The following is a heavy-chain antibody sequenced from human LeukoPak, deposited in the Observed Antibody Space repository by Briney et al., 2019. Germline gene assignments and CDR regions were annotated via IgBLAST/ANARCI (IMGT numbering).Heavy chain of an antibody. D-gene: IGHD3-22*01. J-gene: IGHJ3*02. Sequence: ASVKVSCKASGYIFTAYYIHWVRQAPGQGPEWMGWINPNTGGTNYAQKFQGRVTMTRDTSISTAYMELSRLRSDDTAVYYCARAGVWDYSDTSGYHNGAFDIWGQGTMVTVSS. CDR3: ARAGVWDYSDTSGYHNGAFDI. CDR1: GYIFTAYY. V-gene: IGHV1-2*02. CDR2: INPNTGGT.